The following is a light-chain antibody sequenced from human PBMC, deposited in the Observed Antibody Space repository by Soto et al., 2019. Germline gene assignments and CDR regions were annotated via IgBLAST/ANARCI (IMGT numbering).Light chain of an antibody. CDR1: SSNIGAGYD. J-gene: IGLJ1*01. V-gene: IGLV1-40*01. Sequence: QSVLTQPPSVSGAPGQRVTISCTGSSSNIGAGYDVHWYQQLPGTAPKLLIYGNSNRPSGVPDRFSGSKSGTLPSLAITGLQAEDEADYYCQSYDSSLSGYVFGTGTKLTVL. CDR3: QSYDSSLSGYV. CDR2: GNS.